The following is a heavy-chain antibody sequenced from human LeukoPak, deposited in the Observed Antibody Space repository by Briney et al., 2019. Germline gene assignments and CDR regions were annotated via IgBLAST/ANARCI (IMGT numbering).Heavy chain of an antibody. J-gene: IGHJ6*03. D-gene: IGHD1-7*01. V-gene: IGHV4-59*01. CDR2: ISNNGGT. Sequence: SETLSLTCSVSGGSFNNDYWSWIRQTPGKGLEWIGYISNNGGTTYNPSLKTRVTISVDTSKNQFFLKLASVTAADTAVYFCVRDRGPNLHYYIDVWGKGTTVTVSS. CDR3: VRDRGPNLHYYIDV. CDR1: GGSFNNDY.